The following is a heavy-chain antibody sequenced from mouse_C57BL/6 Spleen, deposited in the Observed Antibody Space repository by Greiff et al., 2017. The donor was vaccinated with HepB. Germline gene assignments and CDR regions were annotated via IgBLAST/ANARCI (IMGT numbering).Heavy chain of an antibody. V-gene: IGHV1-42*01. CDR3: ARVNSIYYYGSSYFDV. J-gene: IGHJ1*03. Sequence: VQLQQSGPELVKPGASVKISCKASGYSFTGYYMNWVKQSPEKSLEWIGEINPSTGGTTYNQKFKAKATLTVDKSSSTAYMQLKSLTSEYSAVYYCARVNSIYYYGSSYFDVWGTGTTVTVSS. CDR2: INPSTGGT. CDR1: GYSFTGYY. D-gene: IGHD1-1*01.